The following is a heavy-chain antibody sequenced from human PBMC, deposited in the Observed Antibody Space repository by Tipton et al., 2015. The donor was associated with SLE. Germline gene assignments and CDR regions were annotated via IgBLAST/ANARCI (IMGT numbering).Heavy chain of an antibody. CDR3: ARDVNYGDYFDY. CDR1: GGSISSGGYY. V-gene: IGHV4-31*03. CDR2: IYYSGST. J-gene: IGHJ4*02. Sequence: TLSLTCTVSGGSISSGGYYWSWIRQHPGKGLEWIGYIYYSGSTYYNPSLKSRVTISVDTSKNQFSLKLSSVTAADTAVYYCARDVNYGDYFDYWGQGTLVTVSS. D-gene: IGHD4-17*01.